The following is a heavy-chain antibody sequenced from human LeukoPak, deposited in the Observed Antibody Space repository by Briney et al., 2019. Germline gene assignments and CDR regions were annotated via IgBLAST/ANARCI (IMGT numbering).Heavy chain of an antibody. CDR2: IYYSGST. CDR3: ARIFRSGWYYFDY. D-gene: IGHD6-19*01. V-gene: IGHV4-59*01. Sequence: SETLSLTCTVSGGSISGYSWSWIRQPPGKGLEWIAYIYYSGSTNYNPSLKSRVTMSVDTSKNQFPLKLSSVTAADTAVYYCARIFRSGWYYFDYWGQGTLVTVSS. CDR1: GGSISGYS. J-gene: IGHJ4*02.